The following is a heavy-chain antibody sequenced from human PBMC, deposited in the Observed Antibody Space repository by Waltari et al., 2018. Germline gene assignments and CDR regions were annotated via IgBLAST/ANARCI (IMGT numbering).Heavy chain of an antibody. V-gene: IGHV3-21*01. Sequence: EVQLVESGGGLVKPGGSLRLSCAASGFTFSSYSMNWVRQAPGKGLEWVSSISSSSYIYYADSVKGRFTISRDNAKNSLYLQMNSLRAEDTAVYYCATGYSSGWYSYYWGQGTLVTVSS. CDR2: ISSSSYI. J-gene: IGHJ4*02. D-gene: IGHD6-19*01. CDR1: GFTFSSYS. CDR3: ATGYSSGWYSYY.